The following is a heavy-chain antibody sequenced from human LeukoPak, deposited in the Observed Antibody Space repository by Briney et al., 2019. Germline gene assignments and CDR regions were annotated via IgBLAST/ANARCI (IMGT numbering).Heavy chain of an antibody. D-gene: IGHD2-15*01. J-gene: IGHJ4*02. V-gene: IGHV3-23*01. CDR1: GFTFSTYA. CDR3: AKARSCSGGSCFPQLTPDY. Sequence: GGSLRLSCAASGFTFSTYAMSWVRQAPGKGVEWVSAISGSGGSTYYADSVKGRFTISRDNSKNTLYLQMNSLRAEGTAVYYRAKARSCSGGSCFPQLTPDYWGQGSLVTVSS. CDR2: ISGSGGST.